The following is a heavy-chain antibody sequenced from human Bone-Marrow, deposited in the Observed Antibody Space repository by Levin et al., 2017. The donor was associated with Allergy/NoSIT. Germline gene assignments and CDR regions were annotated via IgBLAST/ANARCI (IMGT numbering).Heavy chain of an antibody. J-gene: IGHJ4*02. Sequence: GESLKISCAASGFTFSNAWMSWVRQAPGKGLEWVGRIKSKTDGGTTDYAAPVKGRFTISRDDSKNTLYLQMNSLKTEDTAVYYCCLESYDSSGYETPPGTNDYWGQGTLVTVSS. CDR1: GFTFSNAW. CDR3: CLESYDSSGYETPPGTNDY. D-gene: IGHD3-22*01. CDR2: IKSKTDGGTT. V-gene: IGHV3-15*01.